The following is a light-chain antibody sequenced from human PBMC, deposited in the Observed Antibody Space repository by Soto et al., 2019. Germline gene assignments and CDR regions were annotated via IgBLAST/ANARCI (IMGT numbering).Light chain of an antibody. V-gene: IGLV1-40*01. CDR2: GNS. J-gene: IGLJ1*01. CDR3: QSYDSSLSGDV. CDR1: SSNIGAGYD. Sequence: QSVLTPPPSVSGAPGQRVTISCTGSSSNIGAGYDVHWYQQLPGTAPKLLIYGNSNRPSGVPDRFSGSKSGTSASLAITGLQAEDEADNYCQSYDSSLSGDVFGTGTKVTVL.